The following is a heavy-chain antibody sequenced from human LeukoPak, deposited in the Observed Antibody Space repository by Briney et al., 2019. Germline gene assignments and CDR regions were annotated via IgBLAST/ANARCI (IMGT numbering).Heavy chain of an antibody. V-gene: IGHV1-2*02. Sequence: ASVKVSCKASGYTFTGYYMHWVRQAPGQGLEWMGWINPNSGGTNYAQKFQGRVTMTRDTSISTAYMELSRLRSDDTAVYYCARDDDSSGYYFDYWGQGTLVTVSS. CDR2: INPNSGGT. J-gene: IGHJ4*02. CDR3: ARDDDSSGYYFDY. CDR1: GYTFTGYY. D-gene: IGHD3-22*01.